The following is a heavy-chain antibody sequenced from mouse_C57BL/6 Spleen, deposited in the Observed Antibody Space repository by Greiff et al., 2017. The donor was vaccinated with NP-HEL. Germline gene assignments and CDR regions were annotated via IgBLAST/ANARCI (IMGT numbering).Heavy chain of an antibody. CDR2: ISDGGSYT. J-gene: IGHJ4*01. CDR1: GFTFSSYA. CDR3: ASAYGSTLPYAMDY. D-gene: IGHD1-1*01. Sequence: EVMLVESGGGLVKPGGSLKLSCAASGFTFSSYAMSWVRQTPEKRLEWVATISDGGSYTYYPDNVKGRFTISRDNAKNNLYLQMSHLKSEDTAMYYCASAYGSTLPYAMDYWGQGTSVTVSS. V-gene: IGHV5-4*03.